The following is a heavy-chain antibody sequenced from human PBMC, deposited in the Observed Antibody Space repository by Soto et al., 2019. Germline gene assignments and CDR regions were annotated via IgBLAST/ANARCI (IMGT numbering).Heavy chain of an antibody. Sequence: GESLKISCKGSGYSFTSYWISWVRQMPGQGLEWMGRIDPSDSYTNYSPSFQGHVTISADKSISTAYLQWSSLKASDTAMYYCARHLSGDYYYYYGMDVWGQGTTVTVSS. V-gene: IGHV5-10-1*01. D-gene: IGHD4-17*01. J-gene: IGHJ6*02. CDR1: GYSFTSYW. CDR3: ARHLSGDYYYYYGMDV. CDR2: IDPSDSYT.